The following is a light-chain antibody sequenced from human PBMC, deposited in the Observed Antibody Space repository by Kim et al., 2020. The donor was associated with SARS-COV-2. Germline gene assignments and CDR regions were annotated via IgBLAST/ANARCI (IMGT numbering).Light chain of an antibody. CDR2: DAS. Sequence: LYLSPGERAPLSCRASQSTYLAWYQQKPGQAPRLLIYDASDRATGIPARFSGSGSGTDFTLTISSLEPEDFAVYYCQQRSNWLWTFGQGTKVDIK. CDR3: QQRSNWLWT. V-gene: IGKV3-11*01. CDR1: QSTY. J-gene: IGKJ1*01.